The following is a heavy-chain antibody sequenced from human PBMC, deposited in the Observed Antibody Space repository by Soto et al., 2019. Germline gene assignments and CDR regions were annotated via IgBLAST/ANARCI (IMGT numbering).Heavy chain of an antibody. J-gene: IGHJ2*01. CDR2: IIPIFGTA. CDR3: ARLFHSWPGGWYVDL. D-gene: IGHD3-10*02. Sequence: QVQLVQSGAEVKKPGSSVKVSCKSSGGTFSSYSINWVRQAPGQGLEWMGGIIPIFGTANSAQKFQGRVTLTADKTTSTAHIELNSLSNEDTAVYYSARLFHSWPGGWYVDLWGRGTLVTVSS. V-gene: IGHV1-69*06. CDR1: GGTFSSYS.